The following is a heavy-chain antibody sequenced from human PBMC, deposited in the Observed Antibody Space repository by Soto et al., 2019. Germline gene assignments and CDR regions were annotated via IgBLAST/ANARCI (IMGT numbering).Heavy chain of an antibody. Sequence: QVQLVQSGAEVKKPGASVKVSCKASGHTSTNYAVHWVRQAPGQRLEWMGRIDAGSGNTKYSQKFQGRVTITTDTSASTAYMELSSLRSEDTAVYYCAREGSTYGSTFDYWGQGTLVTVSS. V-gene: IGHV1-3*01. CDR2: IDAGSGNT. CDR1: GHTSTNYA. J-gene: IGHJ4*02. D-gene: IGHD3-10*01. CDR3: AREGSTYGSTFDY.